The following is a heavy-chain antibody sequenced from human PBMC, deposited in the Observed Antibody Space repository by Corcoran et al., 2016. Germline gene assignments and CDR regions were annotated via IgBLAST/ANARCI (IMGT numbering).Heavy chain of an antibody. J-gene: IGHJ4*02. CDR2: IYDSGST. Sequence: QLQLQESGPGLVKPSETLSLTCTVSGGSISSSSYYWGWIRQPPGKGLEWIGSIYDSGSTYYNPSLKSRVTISVDTSKNQLSLKLSSVTAADTAVYYCARDLKGGNIDYWGQGTLVSVSS. CDR3: ARDLKGGNIDY. CDR1: GGSISSSSYY. D-gene: IGHD2-15*01. V-gene: IGHV4-39*07.